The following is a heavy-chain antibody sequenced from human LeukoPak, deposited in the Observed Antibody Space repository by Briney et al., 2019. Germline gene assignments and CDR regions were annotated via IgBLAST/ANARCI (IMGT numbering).Heavy chain of an antibody. CDR1: SGSISSSNW. CDR2: IYHSGST. J-gene: IGHJ4*02. CDR3: ARVRSRLFDY. V-gene: IGHV4-4*02. Sequence: SGTLSLTCAVSSGSISSSNWWSWVRQPPGKGLEWIGEIYHSGSTNYNPSLKSRVTISVDTSKNQFSLKLSSVTAADTAVYYCARVRSRLFDYWGQGTLVTVSS.